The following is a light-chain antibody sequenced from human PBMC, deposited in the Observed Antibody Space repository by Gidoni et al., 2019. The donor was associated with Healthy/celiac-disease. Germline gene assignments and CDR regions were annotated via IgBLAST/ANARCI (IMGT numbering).Light chain of an antibody. J-gene: IGKJ4*01. V-gene: IGKV1-5*03. CDR2: KAS. Sequence: DIQMTQSPSTLSASVGDRVTITCRASQSISSWLAWYQPKPGKAPKLLIYKASSLESGVPSRFSGSGSGTEFTLTISGLQPDDFATYYCQQYNSYSPLTFGGGTKVEIK. CDR3: QQYNSYSPLT. CDR1: QSISSW.